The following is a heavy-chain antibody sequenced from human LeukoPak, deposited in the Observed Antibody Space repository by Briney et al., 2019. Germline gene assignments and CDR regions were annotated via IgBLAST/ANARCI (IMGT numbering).Heavy chain of an antibody. CDR1: GYTFTNYY. D-gene: IGHD5-18*01. V-gene: IGHV1-2*06. J-gene: IGHJ4*02. CDR3: ARGGYSYGFSSFDY. Sequence: GSSVKVSCKASGYTFTNYYMHWVRQAPGQGLEWMGRINPNSGGTNYAQKFQGRVTITRDTSASTAYMELSSLRSEDTAVYYCARGGYSYGFSSFDYWGQGTLVTVSS. CDR2: INPNSGGT.